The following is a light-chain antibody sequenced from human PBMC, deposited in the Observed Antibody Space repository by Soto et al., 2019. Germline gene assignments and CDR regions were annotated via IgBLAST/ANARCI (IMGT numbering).Light chain of an antibody. J-gene: IGLJ3*02. CDR3: AAWDASLNGGV. Sequence: QSVLTQPPSASGTPGQRGTISCSGSSSNIGINTVNWYQQLPGTAPKLLIYSNDQRPSGVPDRFSGSKSGTSASLAISGLQSEDEAAYYCAAWDASLNGGVFGGGTKLTVL. CDR2: SND. V-gene: IGLV1-44*01. CDR1: SSNIGINT.